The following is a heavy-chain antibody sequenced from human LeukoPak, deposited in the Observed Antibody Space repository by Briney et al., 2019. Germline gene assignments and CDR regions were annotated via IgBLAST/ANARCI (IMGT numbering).Heavy chain of an antibody. CDR3: ATSSEGYMDV. CDR2: IYTSGST. Sequence: SETLSLTCTVSGGSISSYYWSWIRQPPGKGLEWIGYIYTSGSTNYNPSLKSRVTISVDTSKNQFSLKLSSVTAADTAVHYCATSSEGYMDVWGKGTTVTVSS. J-gene: IGHJ6*03. CDR1: GGSISSYY. V-gene: IGHV4-4*09.